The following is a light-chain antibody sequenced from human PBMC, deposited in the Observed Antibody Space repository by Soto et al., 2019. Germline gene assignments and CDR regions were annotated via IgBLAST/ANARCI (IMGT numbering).Light chain of an antibody. CDR2: DVA. J-gene: IGLJ3*02. V-gene: IGLV2-14*01. CDR3: SSYTTFSTLV. Sequence: QSALTQPVSVSGSPGQSITIPCTGTSSDIGAYDSVSWYQQYPGKAPKLIIYDVANRPSGVSDRLPGPKSGNTASLTISGLQAEDEADYYCSSYTTFSTLVLGGGTKLTVL. CDR1: SSDIGAYDS.